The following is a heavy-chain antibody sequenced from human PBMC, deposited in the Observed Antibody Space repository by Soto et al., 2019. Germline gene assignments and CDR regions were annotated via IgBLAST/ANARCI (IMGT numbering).Heavy chain of an antibody. V-gene: IGHV1-2*02. D-gene: IGHD1-1*01. CDR3: AREDYNWNDYYYYGMDV. J-gene: IGHJ6*02. CDR1: RNSFIDYY. CDR2: TKSNSGGT. Sequence: QVELVQSGAEVRKPGASVKVSCKASRNSFIDYYIHWVRQAPGQGLEWMGWTKSNSGGTKYAQRFQGRVTMTRDTSISTIYMELSRLKSDDTAVYYCAREDYNWNDYYYYGMDVWGQGTTVIVSS.